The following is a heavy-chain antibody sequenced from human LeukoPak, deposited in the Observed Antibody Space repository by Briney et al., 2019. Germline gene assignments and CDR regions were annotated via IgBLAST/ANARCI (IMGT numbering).Heavy chain of an antibody. Sequence: GASVKVSCKASGYTFTSYGISWVRQAPGQGLEWMGWISAYNGNTNYAQKLQGRVTMTTDTSTSTAYMELRSLRSDDTAVYYCARAGSFYGDYGDGDDYWGQGTLVTVSS. CDR3: ARAGSFYGDYGDGDDY. CDR2: ISAYNGNT. CDR1: GYTFTSYG. D-gene: IGHD4-17*01. V-gene: IGHV1-18*01. J-gene: IGHJ4*02.